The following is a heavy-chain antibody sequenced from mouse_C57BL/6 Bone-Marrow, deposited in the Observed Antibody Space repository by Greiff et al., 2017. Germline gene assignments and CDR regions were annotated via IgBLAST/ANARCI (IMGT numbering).Heavy chain of an antibody. CDR1: GYTFTSYW. CDR3: ARWTVVAPLGY. J-gene: IGHJ2*01. CDR2: IDPSDSYT. Sequence: QVQLQQPGAELVRPGTSVKLSCKASGYTFTSYWMHWVKQRPGQGLEWIGVIDPSDSYTNYNQKFKGKATLTVDTSSSTAYMQLSSLTSEDSAVYYCARWTVVAPLGYWGQGTTLTVSS. D-gene: IGHD1-1*01. V-gene: IGHV1-59*01.